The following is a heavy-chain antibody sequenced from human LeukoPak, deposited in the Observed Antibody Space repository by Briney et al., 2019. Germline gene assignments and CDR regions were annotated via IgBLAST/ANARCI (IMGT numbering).Heavy chain of an antibody. CDR2: IYTSGTT. CDR3: ARVRVQQLVPPWFDP. D-gene: IGHD6-13*01. CDR1: GGSISGYY. V-gene: IGHV4-4*07. J-gene: IGHJ5*02. Sequence: NPSETLSLTCTVSGGSISGYYWSWIRQPAGKGLEWIGRIYTSGTTHDNPSLKSRVTMSVDTSKNQVSLKVSSVTAADTAVYYCARVRVQQLVPPWFDPWGQGTLVTVSS.